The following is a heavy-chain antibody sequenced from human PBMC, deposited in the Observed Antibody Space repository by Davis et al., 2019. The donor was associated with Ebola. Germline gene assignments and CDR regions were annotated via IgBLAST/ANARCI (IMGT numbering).Heavy chain of an antibody. D-gene: IGHD4-17*01. Sequence: GESLKISCAASGFTFSSYAMSWARQAPGKGLEWVSAISGSGVSTYYADSVKGRFTISRDNSKNTLYLQMNSLKTEDTAVYYCTSVDYGDSESWGQGTLVTVSS. J-gene: IGHJ5*02. CDR1: GFTFSSYA. CDR2: ISGSGVST. CDR3: TSVDYGDSES. V-gene: IGHV3-23*01.